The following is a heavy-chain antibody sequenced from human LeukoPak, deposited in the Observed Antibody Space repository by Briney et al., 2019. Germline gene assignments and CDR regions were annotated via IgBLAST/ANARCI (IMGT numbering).Heavy chain of an antibody. CDR2: ISYDGSNK. V-gene: IGHV3-30*18. D-gene: IGHD5-12*01. J-gene: IGHJ6*02. Sequence: GGSLRLSCGASGFTFSSYGMHWVRQAPGKGLEWVAVISYDGSNKDYADSVKGRFTTSRDNSKNTLYLQTSSLRAEDTAVYYCAKVGGYGYAHHGMDVWGQGTTVTVSS. CDR3: AKVGGYGYAHHGMDV. CDR1: GFTFSSYG.